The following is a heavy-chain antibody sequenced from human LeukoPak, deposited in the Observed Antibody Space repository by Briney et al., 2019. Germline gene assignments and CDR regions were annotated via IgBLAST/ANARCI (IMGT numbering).Heavy chain of an antibody. D-gene: IGHD3-3*01. CDR1: GGSFSGYY. Sequence: SETLSLTCAVYGGSFSGYYWNWIRQPPGKGLEWIGDINHSGSTNYTPSLNSRVTISVDTSKNQFSLKLSSVTAADTAVYYCARGLFNDFWSGYYPRSKNNWFDPWGQGMLVTVSS. CDR3: ARGLFNDFWSGYYPRSKNNWFDP. V-gene: IGHV4-34*01. J-gene: IGHJ5*02. CDR2: INHSGST.